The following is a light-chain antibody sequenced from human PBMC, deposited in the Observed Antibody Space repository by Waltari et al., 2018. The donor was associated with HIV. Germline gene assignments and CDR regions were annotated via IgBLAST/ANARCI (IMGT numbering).Light chain of an antibody. CDR3: MIWHSSAWV. J-gene: IGLJ3*02. V-gene: IGLV5-45*02. CDR1: SDINVGAYN. CDR2: YKSDSDK. Sequence: QAVLTQPSSLSASPGASASLTCTLRSDINVGAYNIYWYQQQPGSPPQYLLRYKSDSDKKQGSGVPSRFSGSKDASANAGILLISGLQSEDEADYYCMIWHSSAWVFGGGTRLTVL.